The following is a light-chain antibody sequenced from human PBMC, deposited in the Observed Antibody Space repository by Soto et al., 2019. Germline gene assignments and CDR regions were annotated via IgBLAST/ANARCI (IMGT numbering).Light chain of an antibody. CDR3: QHYSTWLWT. Sequence: EIVMTQSPATLSVSPGERATLSCRASQSVSSKLAWYQQKPGQGPRLLIYGASTKGTGIPARFNGSGSGTEFTLTISSLQSEDFAVYYCQHYSTWLWTFGQGTKVEIK. V-gene: IGKV3-15*01. J-gene: IGKJ1*01. CDR1: QSVSSK. CDR2: GAS.